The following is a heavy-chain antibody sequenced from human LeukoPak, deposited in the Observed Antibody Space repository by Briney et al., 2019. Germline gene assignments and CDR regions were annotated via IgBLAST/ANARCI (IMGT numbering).Heavy chain of an antibody. D-gene: IGHD5-24*01. CDR2: INPNSGGT. Sequence: ASVKVSCKASGYTFTGYYMHWVRQAPGQGLEWMGWINPNSGGTNYAQKFQGRVTMTRDTSISTAYMELSSLRSEDTAVYYCASSGGDGYNYLRSSDAFDIWGQGTMVTVSS. CDR3: ASSGGDGYNYLRSSDAFDI. V-gene: IGHV1-2*02. J-gene: IGHJ3*02. CDR1: GYTFTGYY.